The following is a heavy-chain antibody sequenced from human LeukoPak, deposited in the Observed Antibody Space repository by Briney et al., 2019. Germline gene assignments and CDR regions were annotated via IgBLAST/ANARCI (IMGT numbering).Heavy chain of an antibody. J-gene: IGHJ4*02. CDR2: IYSGGST. CDR3: ARGGGYYDSSGYSWDY. D-gene: IGHD3-22*01. Sequence: GGSLRLSCAASGFTVSSNYMSWVRRAPGKGLEWVSVIYSGGSTYYADSVKGRFTISRDNSKNTLYLQMNSLRAEDTAVYYCARGGGYYDSSGYSWDYWGQGTLVTVSS. CDR1: GFTVSSNY. V-gene: IGHV3-66*02.